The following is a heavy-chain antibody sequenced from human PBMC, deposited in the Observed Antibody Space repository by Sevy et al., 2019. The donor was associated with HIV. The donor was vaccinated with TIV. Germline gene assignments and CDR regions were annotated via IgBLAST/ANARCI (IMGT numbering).Heavy chain of an antibody. CDR2: ISGSGGST. J-gene: IGHJ4*02. Sequence: GGSLRLSCAASGFTFSSYAMSWVRQAPGKGLEWVSAISGSGGSTYYADSVKGRFTISRDNSKNTLYLQMNSLRAEDTAVYYCAKAIQGYSSGGGCYDYWGQGTLVTVSS. V-gene: IGHV3-23*01. CDR3: AKAIQGYSSGGGCYDY. D-gene: IGHD2-15*01. CDR1: GFTFSSYA.